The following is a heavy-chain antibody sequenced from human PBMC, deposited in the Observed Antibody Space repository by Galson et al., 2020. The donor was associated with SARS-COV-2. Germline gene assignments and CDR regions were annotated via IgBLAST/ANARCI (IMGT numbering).Heavy chain of an antibody. Sequence: QAGGSLRLSCAASGLTFSWYGFHWVRQAPGKGLEWVALISNDGSEEYYADSVQGRFTISRDNSRNTLFLQMSSLRAEDTAVYYCAKDRTYYYDRSDYPNASPGYFGMDVWGQGTTVTVSS. CDR2: ISNDGSEE. CDR1: GLTFSWYG. J-gene: IGHJ6*02. D-gene: IGHD3-22*01. CDR3: AKDRTYYYDRSDYPNASPGYFGMDV. V-gene: IGHV3-30*18.